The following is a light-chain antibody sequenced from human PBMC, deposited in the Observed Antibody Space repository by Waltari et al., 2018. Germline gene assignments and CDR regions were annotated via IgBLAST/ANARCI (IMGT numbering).Light chain of an antibody. CDR3: QQYCSRRT. CDR1: QSLLYNSNEKNY. J-gene: IGKJ1*01. Sequence: DIVMTQSPDSLAVSLGERVTINSKSSQSLLYNSNEKNYLAWYQQKPGQPPKLPFYRASTRHSVVPDRCSGSGSATDFTLTISSLQAEDVAVYYCQQYCSRRTFGQGTRVEIK. CDR2: RAS. V-gene: IGKV4-1*01.